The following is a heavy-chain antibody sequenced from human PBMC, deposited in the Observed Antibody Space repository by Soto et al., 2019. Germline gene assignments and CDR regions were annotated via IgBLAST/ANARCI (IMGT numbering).Heavy chain of an antibody. CDR3: AHRLGYSYGRYFDY. CDR1: GFSLSTSAVG. J-gene: IGHJ4*02. V-gene: IGHV2-5*01. Sequence: SGPTLVNPTPTLTLTCTFSGFSLSTSAVGVGWIRQPPGKALEWLALIYWNDDKRYSPSLKSRLTITKDTSKNQVVLTLTNMDPVDTATYYCAHRLGYSYGRYFDYWGQGTLVTVSS. CDR2: IYWNDDK. D-gene: IGHD5-18*01.